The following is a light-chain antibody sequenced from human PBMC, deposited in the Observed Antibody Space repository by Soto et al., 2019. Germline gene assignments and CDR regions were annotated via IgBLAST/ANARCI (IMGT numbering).Light chain of an antibody. Sequence: QSVLNQPASVYGSPGQSITISCTGTSSDVGGYNSVSWYQQHPGKAPKLVIYEVTNRPSGISNRFSGSKSGNTASLTISGLQAEDEADYYCSSYTSSSTRVFGTGTKVTVL. CDR2: EVT. V-gene: IGLV2-14*01. J-gene: IGLJ1*01. CDR1: SSDVGGYNS. CDR3: SSYTSSSTRV.